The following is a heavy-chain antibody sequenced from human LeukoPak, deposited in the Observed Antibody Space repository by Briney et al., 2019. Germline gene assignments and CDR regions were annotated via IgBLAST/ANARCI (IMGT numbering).Heavy chain of an antibody. CDR1: GYTFTSYG. D-gene: IGHD3-22*01. J-gene: IGHJ4*02. V-gene: IGHV1-18*01. CDR2: ISAYNGNT. CDR3: ARLRSYYDSSGYSGEDY. Sequence: ASVKVSCKASGYTFTSYGISWVRQAPGQGLEWMGWISAYNGNTNYAQKLQGRVTMTTDTSTSTAYMELRSLRSDDTAVYYCARLRSYYDSSGYSGEDYWGQGTLVTVSS.